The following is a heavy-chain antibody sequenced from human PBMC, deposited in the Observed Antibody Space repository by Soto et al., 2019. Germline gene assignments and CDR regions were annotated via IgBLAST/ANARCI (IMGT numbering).Heavy chain of an antibody. V-gene: IGHV4-30-2*01. CDR1: GGSISSGGYS. CDR3: ASLCGGDCYDAFDI. D-gene: IGHD2-21*02. CDR2: IYHSGST. J-gene: IGHJ3*02. Sequence: SDTLSLTCAVSGGSISSGGYSWSWIRQPPGKGLEWIGYIYHSGSTYYNPSLKSRVTISVDRSKNQFSLKLSSVTAADTAVYYCASLCGGDCYDAFDIWGQGTMVTVSS.